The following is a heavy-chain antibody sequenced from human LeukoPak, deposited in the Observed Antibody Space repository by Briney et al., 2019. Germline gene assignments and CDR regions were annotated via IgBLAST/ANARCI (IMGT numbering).Heavy chain of an antibody. V-gene: IGHV1-18*01. Sequence: GASVKVSCKASGYTFINYGFTWVRQAPGQGLEWMGWISAYNGNTDYAQKLQGRVTMTTDTSTSTAYMELRSLRSDDTAVYFCARAYYRDVSSYQGFDFWGQGTLVTVSS. CDR3: ARAYYRDVSSYQGFDF. CDR2: ISAYNGNT. D-gene: IGHD3-22*01. CDR1: GYTFINYG. J-gene: IGHJ4*02.